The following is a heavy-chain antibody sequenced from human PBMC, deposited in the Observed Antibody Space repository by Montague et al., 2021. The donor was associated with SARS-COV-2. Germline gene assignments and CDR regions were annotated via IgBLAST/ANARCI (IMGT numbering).Heavy chain of an antibody. CDR2: IYNSGST. J-gene: IGHJ4*02. V-gene: IGHV4-4*07. D-gene: IGHD3-10*01. CDR1: GGSISGFY. CDR3: VRDKGRSKCNYPDY. Sequence: SETLSLTCTVSGGSISGFYWSWFRQSAGKGLEWIGRIYNSGSTSYNPSLKSRVTMSVDTYKNQIYLTLSSVTAADTAIYYCVRDKGRSKCNYPDYWGPGTLVAV.